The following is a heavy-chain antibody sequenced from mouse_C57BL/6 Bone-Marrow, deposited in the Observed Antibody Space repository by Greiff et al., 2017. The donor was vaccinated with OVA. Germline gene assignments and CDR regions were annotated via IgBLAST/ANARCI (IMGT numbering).Heavy chain of an antibody. D-gene: IGHD2-1*01. CDR2: INPNNGGT. V-gene: IGHV1-26*01. CDR1: GYTFTDYY. J-gene: IGHJ4*01. Sequence: EVKLQQSGPELVKPGASVKISCKASGYTFTDYYMNWVKQSHGKSLEWIGDINPNNGGTSYNQKFKGKATLTVDKSSSTAYMELRSLTSEDSAVYYCAREIYYGNYGYYAMDYWGQGTSVTVSS. CDR3: AREIYYGNYGYYAMDY.